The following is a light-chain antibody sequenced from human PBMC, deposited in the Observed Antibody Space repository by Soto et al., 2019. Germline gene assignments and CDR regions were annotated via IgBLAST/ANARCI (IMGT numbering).Light chain of an antibody. J-gene: IGKJ5*01. CDR1: QSVSSNS. Sequence: EIVLTQSPGTLSLSPGERATLSCRASQSVSSNSLAWYQQTPGQAPRLLIYGASSRATGIPDRFSGSGSGTDFTLTISRLEPEEFAVYYCQQYGRSPFTFAQGTRLEIQ. CDR2: GAS. V-gene: IGKV3-20*01. CDR3: QQYGRSPFT.